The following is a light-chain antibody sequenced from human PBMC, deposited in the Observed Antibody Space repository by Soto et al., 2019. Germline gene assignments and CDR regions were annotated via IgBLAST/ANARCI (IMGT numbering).Light chain of an antibody. CDR1: ESVSSSS. J-gene: IGKJ5*01. V-gene: IGKV3-20*01. Sequence: EIVLTQSPGNLSLSPGERATLSCRASESVSSSSLAWYQQKPGQAPRLLMHGASSRATGIPDSFSGSGSGADFTLTISRVEPEDFAVYYCQHYGTSPEVTFGQGTRLEIK. CDR2: GAS. CDR3: QHYGTSPEVT.